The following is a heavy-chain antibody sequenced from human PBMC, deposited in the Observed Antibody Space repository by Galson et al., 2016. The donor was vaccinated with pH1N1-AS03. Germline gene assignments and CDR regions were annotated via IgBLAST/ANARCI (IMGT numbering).Heavy chain of an antibody. CDR1: GFTFSSSN. CDR3: ARTHHGDYAYYGMDV. D-gene: IGHD4-17*01. Sequence: SLRLSCAASGFTFSSSNMNWVRQAPGKGLEWVSYISSSSSTIYYVDSVKGRFTISRDNAKSSLYLQMHSLRAEDTAVYYCARTHHGDYAYYGMDVWGQGMLVTVSS. J-gene: IGHJ6*02. CDR2: ISSSSSTI. V-gene: IGHV3-48*01.